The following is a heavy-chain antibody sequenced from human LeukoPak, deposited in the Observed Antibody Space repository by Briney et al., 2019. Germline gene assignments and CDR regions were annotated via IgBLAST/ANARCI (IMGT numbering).Heavy chain of an antibody. CDR2: SIPIFGTA. CDR1: GGTFSSYA. J-gene: IGHJ3*02. V-gene: IGHV1-69*13. D-gene: IGHD1-26*01. CDR3: ARIVGATSDAFDI. Sequence: ASVKVSCKASGGTFSSYAISWVGQAPGQGLEWMGGSIPIFGTANYAQKCQGRVTITADESTSTAYMELSSLRSEDTAAYYCARIVGATSDAFDIRGQATMLTVSS.